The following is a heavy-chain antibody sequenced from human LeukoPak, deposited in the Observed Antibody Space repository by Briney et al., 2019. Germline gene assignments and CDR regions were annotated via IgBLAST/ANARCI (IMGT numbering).Heavy chain of an antibody. Sequence: PGGSLRLSCAASGFTFSSYSMNWVRQAPGKGLEWVSSISSSSSYIYYADSVKGRFTISRGNAKNSLYLQMNSLRAEDTAVYYCARDLAGAMPGYSGYDFYYGMDVWGQGTTVTVSS. J-gene: IGHJ6*02. CDR1: GFTFSSYS. CDR2: ISSSSSYI. D-gene: IGHD5-12*01. V-gene: IGHV3-21*01. CDR3: ARDLAGAMPGYSGYDFYYGMDV.